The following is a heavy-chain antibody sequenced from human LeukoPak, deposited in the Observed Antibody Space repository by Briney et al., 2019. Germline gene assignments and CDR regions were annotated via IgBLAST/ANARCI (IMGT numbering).Heavy chain of an antibody. D-gene: IGHD1-1*01. CDR3: ARQFRGQNWNLDYYYYGMDV. CDR2: ISAYNGNT. Sequence: GASVKVSCKASGYTFTSYGISWVRQAPGQGLEWMGWISAYNGNTNYAQKLQGRATMTTDTSTSTAYMELRSLRSDDTAAYYCARQFRGQNWNLDYYYYGMDVWGQGTTVTVSS. J-gene: IGHJ6*02. V-gene: IGHV1-18*01. CDR1: GYTFTSYG.